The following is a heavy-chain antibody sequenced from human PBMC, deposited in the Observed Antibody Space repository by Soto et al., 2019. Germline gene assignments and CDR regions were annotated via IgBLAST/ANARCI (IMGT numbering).Heavy chain of an antibody. J-gene: IGHJ6*02. CDR3: AKGKSHQSYCGVDV. CDR2: IIDSGGST. V-gene: IGHV3-23*01. Sequence: GGSLRLSCAASGFTFSSCAMGWVRQAPGKGLEWVSDIIDSGGSTYYADSMKGRFTISRDNSKSTLYLQMNSLRAEDTALYYCAKGKSHQSYCGVDVWGQGTTVTVPS. CDR1: GFTFSSCA.